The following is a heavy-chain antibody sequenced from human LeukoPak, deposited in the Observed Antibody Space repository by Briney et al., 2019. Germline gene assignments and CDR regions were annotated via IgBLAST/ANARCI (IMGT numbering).Heavy chain of an antibody. Sequence: ASVKVSCKASGYTFTSYDINWVRQATGQGLEWMGWMNPNSGNTGYAQKFQGRVTMTEDTSTDTAYMELSSLRSEDTAVYYCATPLYCSSTSCSSYYYYGMDVWGQGTTVTVSS. D-gene: IGHD2-2*01. CDR3: ATPLYCSSTSCSSYYYYGMDV. CDR2: MNPNSGNT. V-gene: IGHV1-8*01. J-gene: IGHJ6*02. CDR1: GYTFTSYD.